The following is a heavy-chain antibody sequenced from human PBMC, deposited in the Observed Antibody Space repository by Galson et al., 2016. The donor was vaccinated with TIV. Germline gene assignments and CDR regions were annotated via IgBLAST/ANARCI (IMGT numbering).Heavy chain of an antibody. CDR2: FDPENDRA. CDR3: ATARLGIFNYFDS. D-gene: IGHD3-9*01. Sequence: SVKVSCKVSGYTLSDLPMHWVRQAPGKGLEWMGGFDPENDRAIYAQRFKGRVTMTDDTSTDTSSLELRRLRSDDTAVYFCATARLGIFNYFDSWGQGTLVTVSS. V-gene: IGHV1-24*01. CDR1: GYTLSDLP. J-gene: IGHJ4*02.